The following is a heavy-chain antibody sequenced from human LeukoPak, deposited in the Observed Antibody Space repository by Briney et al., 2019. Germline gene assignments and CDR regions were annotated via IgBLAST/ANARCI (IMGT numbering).Heavy chain of an antibody. D-gene: IGHD2-2*01. CDR1: GFTFSSYG. J-gene: IGHJ4*02. CDR3: AKGQISGYAYQLNFDF. V-gene: IGHV3-30*18. Sequence: PGRSLRLSCAASGFTFSSYGMHWVRQDPGKGLEWVAVISYDGSNKYYADSVKGRFTISRDNSKNTLYLQMNSLRAEDTAVYYCAKGQISGYAYQLNFDFGGQGTLVIVSS. CDR2: ISYDGSNK.